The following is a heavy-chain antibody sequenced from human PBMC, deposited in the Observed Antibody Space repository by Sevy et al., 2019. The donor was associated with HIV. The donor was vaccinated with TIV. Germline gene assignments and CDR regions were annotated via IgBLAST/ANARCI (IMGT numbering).Heavy chain of an antibody. D-gene: IGHD3-22*01. CDR2: ISGSGGST. J-gene: IGHJ4*02. CDR1: GFTFSSYA. Sequence: GGSLRLSCAASGFTFSSYAMSWVRQAPGKGLEWVSAISGSGGSTYYADSVKGRFTISRDNSKNTLYLQMNSLRAEDTAVYYCVNDDYYDSSGYYGPRDYWGQGTLVTVSS. CDR3: VNDDYYDSSGYYGPRDY. V-gene: IGHV3-23*01.